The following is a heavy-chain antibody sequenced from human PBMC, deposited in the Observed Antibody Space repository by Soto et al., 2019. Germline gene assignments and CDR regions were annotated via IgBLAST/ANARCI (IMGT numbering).Heavy chain of an antibody. CDR3: ARSNRRFRFLECPAWDY. CDR2: IKQDGSEK. V-gene: IGHV3-7*01. J-gene: IGHJ4*02. CDR1: GFTFSSYW. Sequence: GGSLRLSCAASGFTFSSYWMSWVRQAPGKGLEWVANIKQDGSEKYYVDSVKGRFTISRDNAKNSLYLQMNSLRAEDTAVYYCARSNRRFRFLECPAWDYWGQGTLVTVSS. D-gene: IGHD3-3*01.